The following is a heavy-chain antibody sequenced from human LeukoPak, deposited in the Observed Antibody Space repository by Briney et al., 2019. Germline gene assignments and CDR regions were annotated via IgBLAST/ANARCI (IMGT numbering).Heavy chain of an antibody. Sequence: ASVKVSCKASGYTFTGYYMHWVRQAPGQGLEWMGWINPNSGGTNYAQKFQGWVTMTRDTSISTAYMELSRLRSDDTAVYYCARERNYDSSGYYSPSHFDYWDQGTLVTVSS. CDR3: ARERNYDSSGYYSPSHFDY. J-gene: IGHJ4*02. CDR2: INPNSGGT. V-gene: IGHV1-2*04. CDR1: GYTFTGYY. D-gene: IGHD3-22*01.